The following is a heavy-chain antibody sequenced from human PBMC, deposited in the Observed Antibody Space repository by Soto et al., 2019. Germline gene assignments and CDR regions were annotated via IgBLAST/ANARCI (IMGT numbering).Heavy chain of an antibody. CDR2: IDTGNGHS. V-gene: IGHV1-3*04. D-gene: IGHD4-17*01. J-gene: IGHJ6*02. CDR3: ARDPGTTPYYYYAMAV. CDR1: GYTFTAYG. Sequence: VHLVQSGAEVKKPGASVKVSCKASGYTFTAYGMHWVRQAPGQGLEWMGWIDTGNGHSKYSQKFQGRVTIIRDTSANTAYMELSNLRSEDTAVYYCARDPGTTPYYYYAMAVWGLGTTVTVSS.